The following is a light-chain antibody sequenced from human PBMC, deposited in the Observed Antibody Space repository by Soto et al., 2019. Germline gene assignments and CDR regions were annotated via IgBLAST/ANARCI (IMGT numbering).Light chain of an antibody. CDR2: DVS. Sequence: QSVLTQPASVSGSPGQSITISCTGTSSDVGGYNYVSLYQQHPGKAPKLMIYDVSNRPSGVSNRFSGSKSGNTASLTISGLQAEDEADYYCSSYTSRSTLYVFGTGTKLTVL. J-gene: IGLJ1*01. V-gene: IGLV2-14*01. CDR1: SSDVGGYNY. CDR3: SSYTSRSTLYV.